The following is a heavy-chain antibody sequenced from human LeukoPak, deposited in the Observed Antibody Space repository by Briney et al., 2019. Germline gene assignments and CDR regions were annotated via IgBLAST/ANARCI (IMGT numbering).Heavy chain of an antibody. J-gene: IGHJ4*02. CDR1: GYTFTGYY. V-gene: IGHV1-2*02. Sequence: ASVKVSCKASGYTFTGYYMHWVRQAPGQGLEWMGWTNPNRGGTNYAQKFQGRVTMTRDTSISTAYMELSRLRSDDTAVYYCARVPPFCSSTTCYPRFDYGGKETLVTFP. D-gene: IGHD2-2*01. CDR3: ARVPPFCSSTTCYPRFDY. CDR2: TNPNRGGT.